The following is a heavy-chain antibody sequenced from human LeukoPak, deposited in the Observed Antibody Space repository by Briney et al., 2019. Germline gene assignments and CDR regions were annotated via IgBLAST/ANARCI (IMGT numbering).Heavy chain of an antibody. CDR3: AKSLFTSAHGSGRAFDI. J-gene: IGHJ3*02. D-gene: IGHD3-10*01. CDR2: IWYDGSNE. V-gene: IGHV3-33*03. CDR1: GLTLSSYA. Sequence: GGSLRLSCTASGLTLSSYAMHWVRQAPGKGLEWVAVIWYDGSNEHYGDSVKGRFTISRDTSKNTLYLQMNSLRAADTALYYCAKSLFTSAHGSGRAFDIWGQGTMVTVSS.